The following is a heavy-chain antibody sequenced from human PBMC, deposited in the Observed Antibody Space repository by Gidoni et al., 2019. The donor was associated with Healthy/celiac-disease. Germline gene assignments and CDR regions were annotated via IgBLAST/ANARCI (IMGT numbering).Heavy chain of an antibody. V-gene: IGHV3-23*01. CDR2: ISGSGGST. D-gene: IGHD3-10*01. CDR1: GFPFSSYA. CDR3: AKDRGRGLWYFDL. Sequence: EVQLLESGGGLVQPGGSLSLSCAASGFPFSSYAMSWVRQAPGKGLEWVSAISGSGGSTYYADSVKGRFTISRDNSKNTLYLQMNSLRAEDTAVYYCAKDRGRGLWYFDLWGRGTLVTVSS. J-gene: IGHJ2*01.